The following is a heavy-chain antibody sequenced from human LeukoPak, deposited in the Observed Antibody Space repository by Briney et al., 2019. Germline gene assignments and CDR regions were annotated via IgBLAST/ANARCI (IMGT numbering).Heavy chain of an antibody. CDR3: ATAGGQQLVQFDY. CDR2: IYYSGST. D-gene: IGHD6-13*01. CDR1: GGSISSGDYY. V-gene: IGHV4-30-4*01. J-gene: IGHJ4*02. Sequence: SETLSLTCTVSGGSISSGDYYWSWIRQPPGKGLEWIGYIYYSGSTYYNPSLKSRVTISVDTSKNQFSLKLSSVTAADTAVYYCATAGGQQLVQFDYWGRGTLVTVSS.